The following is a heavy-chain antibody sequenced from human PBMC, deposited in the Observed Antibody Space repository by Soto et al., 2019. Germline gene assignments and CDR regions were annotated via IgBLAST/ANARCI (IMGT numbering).Heavy chain of an antibody. V-gene: IGHV3-23*01. D-gene: IGHD2-21*02. CDR2: VSPGGDVS. J-gene: IGHJ3*01. CDR1: GFTFSSFV. Sequence: GGSLRLSCAASGFTFSSFVMNWVRQAPGKGLEWVSTVSPGGDVSHYTDSVKGRFTISRDNSRRTLHLQMDSLRAEDAAVYLCVRIDMTATTDWGAFDVWGQGTAGTGSS. CDR3: VRIDMTATTDWGAFDV.